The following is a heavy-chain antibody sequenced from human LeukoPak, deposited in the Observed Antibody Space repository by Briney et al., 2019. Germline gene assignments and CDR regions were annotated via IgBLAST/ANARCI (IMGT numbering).Heavy chain of an antibody. J-gene: IGHJ4*02. CDR3: ARDYYGSGSFTAGDFDY. CDR2: TSGSGGST. Sequence: GGSLRLSCAASGFTFSSYAMSWVRQAPGRGLEWVSATSGSGGSTYYADSVKGRFTISRDNAKNSLYLQMNSLRAEDTAVYYCARDYYGSGSFTAGDFDYWGQGTLVTVSS. D-gene: IGHD3-10*01. V-gene: IGHV3-23*01. CDR1: GFTFSSYA.